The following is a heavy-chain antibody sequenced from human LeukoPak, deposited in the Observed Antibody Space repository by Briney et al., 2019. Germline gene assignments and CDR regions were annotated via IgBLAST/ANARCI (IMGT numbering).Heavy chain of an antibody. V-gene: IGHV3-66*02. CDR2: IYSGGST. CDR1: GFTVSSNY. J-gene: IGHJ4*02. D-gene: IGHD5-12*01. Sequence: GGSLRLSCAAPGFTVSSNYMSWVRQAPGKGLEWVSVIYSGGSTYYADSVKGRFTISRDNSKNTLYLQMNSLRAEDTAVYYCAVAQPAVSYYFDYWGQGTLVTVSS. CDR3: AVAQPAVSYYFDY.